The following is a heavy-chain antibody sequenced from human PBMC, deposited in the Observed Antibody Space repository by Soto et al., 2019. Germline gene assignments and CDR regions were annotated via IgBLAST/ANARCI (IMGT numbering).Heavy chain of an antibody. D-gene: IGHD6-13*01. V-gene: IGHV1-69*13. J-gene: IGHJ5*02. CDR3: ARVAGIAAASRPPGNWFDP. Sequence: SVKVSCKASGGTFSSYAISWVRQAPGQGLEWMGGIIPIFGTANYAQKFQGRVTITADESTSTAYMELSSLRSEDTAVYYCARVAGIAAASRPPGNWFDPWGQGTLVTVSS. CDR1: GGTFSSYA. CDR2: IIPIFGTA.